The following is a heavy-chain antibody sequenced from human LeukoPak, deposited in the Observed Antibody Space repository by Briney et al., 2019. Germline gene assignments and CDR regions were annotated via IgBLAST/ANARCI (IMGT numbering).Heavy chain of an antibody. V-gene: IGHV3-21*04. CDR3: APTAEAYTSWWKV. J-gene: IGHJ4*02. CDR1: GFTFSSYS. CDR2: ISSSSSYI. Sequence: TGGSLRLSCAASGFTFSSYSMNWVRQAPGKGLEWVSSISSSSSYIYYADSVKGRFTISRDNAKNSLYLQMNSLRAEDTAVYYCAPTAEAYTSWWKVWGQGTLVTVSS. D-gene: IGHD3-16*01.